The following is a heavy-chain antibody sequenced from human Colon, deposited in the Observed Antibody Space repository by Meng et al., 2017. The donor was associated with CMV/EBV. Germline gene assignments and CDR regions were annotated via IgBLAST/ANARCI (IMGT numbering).Heavy chain of an antibody. CDR1: GFSLSTRGEG. D-gene: IGHD1-20*01. Sequence: SGFSLSTRGEGVGWIRQPPGKALEWLALIYWDDDKKYNASLRRRLTITKDTSKNQVVLTMTNMDPGDTGTYYCAHRPTFFYNSGTFVHWGQGTLVTVSS. V-gene: IGHV2-5*02. CDR2: IYWDDDK. J-gene: IGHJ4*02. CDR3: AHRPTFFYNSGTFVH.